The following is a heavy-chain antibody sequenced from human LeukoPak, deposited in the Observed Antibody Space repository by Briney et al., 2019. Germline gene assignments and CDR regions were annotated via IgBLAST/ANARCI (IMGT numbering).Heavy chain of an antibody. CDR3: ARDARIYYGSGSHLNWFDP. CDR2: ISSNSRTI. J-gene: IGHJ5*02. V-gene: IGHV3-48*03. CDR1: GFSFSTQE. Sequence: GGSLRLSCATSGFSFSTQEMTWVRQAPGKGLEWVSYISSNSRTIYYADSVKGRFTASRDNAKNSLYLQMASLRAEDTAVYYCARDARIYYGSGSHLNWFDPWGQGTLVTVSS. D-gene: IGHD3-10*01.